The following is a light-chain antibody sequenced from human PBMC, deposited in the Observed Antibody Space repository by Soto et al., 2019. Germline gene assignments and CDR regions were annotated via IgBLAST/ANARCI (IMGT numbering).Light chain of an antibody. CDR2: AAS. J-gene: IGKJ4*01. Sequence: DIQLTQSPSFLSASVGDRVTITCRASQGISSYLAWYQQKPGKAPKLLIYAASTLQSGVPSRFSRSGSGTEFTLTISCLQPEDFATYYGQQLNSYLLTFGGGTKVEIK. CDR3: QQLNSYLLT. CDR1: QGISSY. V-gene: IGKV1-9*01.